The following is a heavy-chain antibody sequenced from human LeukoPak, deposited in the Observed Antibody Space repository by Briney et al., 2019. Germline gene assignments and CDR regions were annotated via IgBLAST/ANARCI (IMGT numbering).Heavy chain of an antibody. V-gene: IGHV4-34*01. CDR2: INHSGRT. Sequence: PSETLSLTCAVYGGSFSGYYWSWIRQPPGKGLEWIGEINHSGRTNYNPSLKSRVTISVDTSKNQFSLKLSSVTAADSAVYYCARVAWNFYYWGQGTLVTVSS. CDR3: ARVAWNFYY. D-gene: IGHD1-7*01. J-gene: IGHJ4*02. CDR1: GGSFSGYY.